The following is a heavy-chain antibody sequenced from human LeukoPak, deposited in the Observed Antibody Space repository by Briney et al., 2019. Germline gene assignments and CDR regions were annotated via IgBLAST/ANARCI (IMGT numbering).Heavy chain of an antibody. V-gene: IGHV4-59*01. CDR2: IYYSGST. Sequence: PSETLSLTCTVSGGSISSYYWSWVRQPPGKGREWVGYIYYSGSTNYNTSLKSRVTLSVDPSKNQFSLTLSSVTAADTAVYYCARVPNADDAFDIWGQGTMVTVSS. J-gene: IGHJ3*02. CDR1: GGSISSYY. CDR3: ARVPNADDAFDI.